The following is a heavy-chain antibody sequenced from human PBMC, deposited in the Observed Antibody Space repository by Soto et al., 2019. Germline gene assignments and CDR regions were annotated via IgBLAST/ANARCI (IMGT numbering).Heavy chain of an antibody. CDR1: GFTFSSYG. V-gene: IGHV3-30*18. J-gene: IGHJ6*02. Sequence: SLRLSCAASGFTFSSYGMHWVRQAPGKGLEWVAVISYDGSNKYYADSVKGRFTISRDNSKNTLYLQMNSLRAEDTAVYYCAKDEFWSGYYTAYYYYGMDVWGQGTTVTVS. D-gene: IGHD3-3*01. CDR2: ISYDGSNK. CDR3: AKDEFWSGYYTAYYYYGMDV.